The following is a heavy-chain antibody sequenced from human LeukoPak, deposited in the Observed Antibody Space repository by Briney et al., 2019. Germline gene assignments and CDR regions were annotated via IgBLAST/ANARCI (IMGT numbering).Heavy chain of an antibody. CDR1: AYSISSGFY. CDR3: ARRYTTSCLDP. D-gene: IGHD6-6*01. V-gene: IGHV4-38-2*02. CDR2: IYHSGSS. Sequence: PSETLSLTCTVSAYSISSGFYWDWIRQPPGKGLEWIGSIYHSGSSYYNPSLKSRVTTSVDTSMNQFSLKLSSVTAADTAVYYCARRYTTSCLDPWGQGTLVTVSS. J-gene: IGHJ5*02.